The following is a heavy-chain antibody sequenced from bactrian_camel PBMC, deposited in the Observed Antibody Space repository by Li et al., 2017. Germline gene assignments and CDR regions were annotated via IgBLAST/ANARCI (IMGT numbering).Heavy chain of an antibody. V-gene: IGHV3S1*01. Sequence: HVQLVESGGGSVQAGGSLRLSCVVPDYSYTQYCLGWFRQAPGKEREGVASIYTGSGITDYAGSVKGRFTISRDNAKNTVYLQMSGLKPEDTAMYYCASSVRSDCYSGALVAASKSGYNYWGQGTQVTVS. CDR2: IYTGSGIT. CDR1: DYSYTQYC. D-gene: IGHD3*01. J-gene: IGHJ4*01. CDR3: ASSVRSDCYSGALVAASKSGYNY.